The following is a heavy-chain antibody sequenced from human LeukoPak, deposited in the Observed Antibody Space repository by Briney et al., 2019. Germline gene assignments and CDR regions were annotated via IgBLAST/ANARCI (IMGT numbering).Heavy chain of an antibody. V-gene: IGHV3-20*04. CDR2: INWNGGST. CDR1: GFTFDDYG. J-gene: IGHJ1*01. CDR3: ARADYDFWSGYSQPPVYFQH. Sequence: GGSLRLSCAASGFTFDDYGMSWVRQAPGKGLEWVSGINWNGGSTGYADSVKGRFTISRDNAKSSLYLQMNSLRAEDTALYYCARADYDFWSGYSQPPVYFQHWGQGTLVTVSS. D-gene: IGHD3-3*01.